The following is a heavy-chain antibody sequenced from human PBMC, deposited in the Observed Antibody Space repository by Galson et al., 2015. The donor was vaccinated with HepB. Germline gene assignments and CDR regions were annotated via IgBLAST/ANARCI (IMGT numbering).Heavy chain of an antibody. D-gene: IGHD4-11*01. CDR2: IYYSGST. J-gene: IGHJ4*02. CDR1: GGSVSSGSYY. Sequence: ETLSLTCTVSGGSVSSGSYYWSWIRQPPGKGLEWIGYIYYSGSTNYNPSLKCRVTISVDTSKNQFSLKLSSVTAADTAVYYCARGRGGYSKHFDYWGQGTLVTVSS. V-gene: IGHV4-61*01. CDR3: ARGRGGYSKHFDY.